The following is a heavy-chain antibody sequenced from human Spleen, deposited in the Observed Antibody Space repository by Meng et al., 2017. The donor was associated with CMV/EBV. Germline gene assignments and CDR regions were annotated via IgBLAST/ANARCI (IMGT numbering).Heavy chain of an antibody. CDR2: ISSSSSYI. D-gene: IGHD2-2*01. Sequence: GESLKISCAASGFTFSSYSMNWVRQAPGKGLEWVSSISSSSSYIYYADSVKGRSTISRDNAKNSLYLQMNSLRAEDTAVYYCAREGVGYCSSTSCPSDYYYYGMDVWGQGTTVTVSS. CDR3: AREGVGYCSSTSCPSDYYYYGMDV. CDR1: GFTFSSYS. J-gene: IGHJ6*02. V-gene: IGHV3-21*01.